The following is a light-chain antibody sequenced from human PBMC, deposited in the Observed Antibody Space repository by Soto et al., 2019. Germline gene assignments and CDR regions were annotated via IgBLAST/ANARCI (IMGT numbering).Light chain of an antibody. Sequence: EIVMTQSPATLSVSPGERATLSCRVSQSVSSNLAWYQKKPGQAPRLLIYGASTRATGIPARFSGSGSGTEFTLTISSLQSEDFAVYYCQQYNNWPPLLTFGGGTKVEIK. V-gene: IGKV3-15*01. CDR2: GAS. CDR3: QQYNNWPPLLT. J-gene: IGKJ4*01. CDR1: QSVSSN.